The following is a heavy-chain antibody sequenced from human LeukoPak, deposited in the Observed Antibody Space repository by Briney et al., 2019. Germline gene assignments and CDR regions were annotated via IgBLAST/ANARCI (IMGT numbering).Heavy chain of an antibody. V-gene: IGHV1-2*02. Sequence: ASVKVSCKASGYIFTGYYIHWVRQAPGQGLEWMGWINPNSGGTNYAQKFQGRVTMTRDMSTSTVYMELSSLTSEDTAVYYCARRRAGAATLGFDYWGQGTLVTVSS. CDR2: INPNSGGT. CDR3: ARRRAGAATLGFDY. CDR1: GYIFTGYY. J-gene: IGHJ4*02. D-gene: IGHD6-13*01.